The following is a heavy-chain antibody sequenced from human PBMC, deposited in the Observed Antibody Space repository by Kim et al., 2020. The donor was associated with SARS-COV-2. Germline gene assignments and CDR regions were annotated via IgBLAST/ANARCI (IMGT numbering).Heavy chain of an antibody. CDR1: GYTFTSYD. Sequence: ASVKVSCKASGYTFTSYDINWVRQATGQGLEWMGWMNPNSGNTGYAQKFQGRVTMTRNTSISTAYMELSSLRSEDTAVYYCARESLYYDILTGPNRDAFDIWGQGTMVTVSS. V-gene: IGHV1-8*01. D-gene: IGHD3-9*01. CDR3: ARESLYYDILTGPNRDAFDI. CDR2: MNPNSGNT. J-gene: IGHJ3*02.